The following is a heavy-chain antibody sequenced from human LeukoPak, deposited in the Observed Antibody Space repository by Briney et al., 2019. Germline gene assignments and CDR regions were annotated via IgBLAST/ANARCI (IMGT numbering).Heavy chain of an antibody. CDR2: IHPSGGNS. Sequence: GASVKVSDTASGYTFTSHYVHWVRQAPGQGLEWMGIIHPSGGNSRHTQNFQGRVTMTRDTSTSTVYLELSSLRSEDTAVYYCARDCSSTTCQGPVLDCWGQRANVTVSS. V-gene: IGHV1-46*01. D-gene: IGHD2/OR15-2a*01. J-gene: IGHJ4*02. CDR3: ARDCSSTTCQGPVLDC. CDR1: GYTFTSHY.